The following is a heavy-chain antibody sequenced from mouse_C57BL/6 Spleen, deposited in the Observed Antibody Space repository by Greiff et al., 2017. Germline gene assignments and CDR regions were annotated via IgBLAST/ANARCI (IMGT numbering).Heavy chain of an antibody. CDR1: GFSLTSYA. CDR3: ARYRPYYYDYDDAMDY. V-gene: IGHV2-9-1*01. D-gene: IGHD2-4*01. Sequence: VQLQQSGPGLVAPSQSLSITCTVSGFSLTSYAISWVRQPPGKGLEWLGVIWTGGGSNYNSALKSRLSISKDNSKSQVFLKMNSLQTDDTARYYCARYRPYYYDYDDAMDYWGQGTSVTVSS. J-gene: IGHJ4*01. CDR2: IWTGGGS.